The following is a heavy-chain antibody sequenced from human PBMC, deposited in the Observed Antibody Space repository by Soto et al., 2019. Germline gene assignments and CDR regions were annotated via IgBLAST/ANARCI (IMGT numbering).Heavy chain of an antibody. V-gene: IGHV3-33*01. J-gene: IGHJ3*02. D-gene: IGHD6-13*01. CDR1: GFTFSSYG. CDR3: AREYSSSWYVSGAFDI. CDR2: IWYDGSNK. Sequence: PGGSLRLSCAASGFTFSSYGMHWVRQAPGKGLEWVAVIWYDGSNKYYADSVKGRFTISRDNSKNTLYLQMNSLRAEDTAVYYCAREYSSSWYVSGAFDIWGQGTMVTVSS.